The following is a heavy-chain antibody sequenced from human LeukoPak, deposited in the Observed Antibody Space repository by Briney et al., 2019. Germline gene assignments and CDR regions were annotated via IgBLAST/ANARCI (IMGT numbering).Heavy chain of an antibody. CDR1: GYTFTNYA. CDR2: ISAYNGNT. V-gene: IGHV1-18*01. Sequence: GASVKVSCKASGYTFTNYAISWVRQAPGQGLEWMGWISAYNGNTNYAQKLQGRVTMTTDTSTSTAYMELRSLRSDDTAVYYCARDGTPRQNEYYYGMDVWGQGTTVTVSS. CDR3: ARDGTPRQNEYYYGMDV. J-gene: IGHJ6*02. D-gene: IGHD1-1*01.